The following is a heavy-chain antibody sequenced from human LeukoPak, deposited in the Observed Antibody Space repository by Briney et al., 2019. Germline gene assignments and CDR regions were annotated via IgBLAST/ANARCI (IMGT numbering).Heavy chain of an antibody. CDR1: GGSVSRDSYY. D-gene: IGHD1-1*01. V-gene: IGHV4-61*01. J-gene: IGHJ4*02. CDR2: IYYSGST. CDR3: ATRPSGSDRFLPYFDY. Sequence: PSETLSLTCTVSGGSVSRDSYYWSWIRQSPGKGLEWIGYIYYSGSTSYNPSLKSRVTMSVDTSKNQVSLKLSSVTAADTAVYYCATRPSGSDRFLPYFDYWGQGALVTVSS.